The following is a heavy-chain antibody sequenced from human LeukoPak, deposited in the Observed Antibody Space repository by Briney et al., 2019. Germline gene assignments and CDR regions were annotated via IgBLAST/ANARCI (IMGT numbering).Heavy chain of an antibody. J-gene: IGHJ4*02. D-gene: IGHD1-1*01. CDR1: GFTVSSNY. CDR3: ARELELDY. CDR2: ISSGSVI. Sequence: GGSLRLSCAASGFTVSSNYMSWVRQAPGKGLEWVSYISSGSVIKYADSVKGRFTISRDNTKNSLYLQMDSLRGEDTAVYYCARELELDYWGQGTLVTVSS. V-gene: IGHV3-69-1*02.